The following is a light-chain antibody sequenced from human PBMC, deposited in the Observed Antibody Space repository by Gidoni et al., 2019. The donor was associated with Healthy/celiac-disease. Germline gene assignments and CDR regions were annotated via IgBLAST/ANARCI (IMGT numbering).Light chain of an antibody. CDR2: DAS. J-gene: IGKJ3*01. Sequence: LVLTQSPATLPLSPGERATLSCRAIQSFSSYLAWYQQKPGQAPRLLIYDASNRATGIPARFSGSGSGTDFTLTISSLEPEDFAVYYCQQRSNWPPFTFGPGTKVDIK. CDR3: QQRSNWPPFT. V-gene: IGKV3-11*01. CDR1: QSFSSY.